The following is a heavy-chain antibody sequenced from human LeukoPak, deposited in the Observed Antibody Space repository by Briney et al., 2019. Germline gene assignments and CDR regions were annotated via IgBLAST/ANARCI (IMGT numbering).Heavy chain of an antibody. Sequence: SETLSLTCTVSGGSISSSDYYWGWIRQPPGKGLEWIASIYYSGTTHYNPSHQSRVTMSVDTSKNQFSLKLSSVTAADTAVYYCARMVGDYYYYYMDVWGKGTTVTVSS. J-gene: IGHJ6*03. CDR2: IYYSGTT. V-gene: IGHV4-39*07. D-gene: IGHD2-15*01. CDR3: ARMVGDYYYYYMDV. CDR1: GGSISSSDYY.